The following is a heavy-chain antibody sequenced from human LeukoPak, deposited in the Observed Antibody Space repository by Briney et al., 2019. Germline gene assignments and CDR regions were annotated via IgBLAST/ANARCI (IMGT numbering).Heavy chain of an antibody. V-gene: IGHV3-48*03. CDR3: ARESNSGWYFDY. CDR2: ISSSGSTI. J-gene: IGHJ4*02. CDR1: GFTFSSYE. D-gene: IGHD6-19*01. Sequence: PGGSLRLSCAASGFTFSSYEMNWVRQAPGKGLEWVSYISSSGSTIYYADSVKGRFTISRDNAKNSLYLQMNSLRAEDTAVYYCARESNSGWYFDYWGQGTLVTVSS.